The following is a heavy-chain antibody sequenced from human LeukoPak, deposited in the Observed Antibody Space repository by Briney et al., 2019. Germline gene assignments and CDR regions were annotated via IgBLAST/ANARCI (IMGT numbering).Heavy chain of an antibody. CDR2: IYPGDSDT. J-gene: IGHJ4*02. Sequence: GIIYPGDSDTRYSPSFQGQVTISADKSISTAYLQWSSLKASDTAMYYCASLIAAAGTKVDYWGQGTLVTVSS. V-gene: IGHV5-51*01. D-gene: IGHD6-13*01. CDR3: ASLIAAAGTKVDY.